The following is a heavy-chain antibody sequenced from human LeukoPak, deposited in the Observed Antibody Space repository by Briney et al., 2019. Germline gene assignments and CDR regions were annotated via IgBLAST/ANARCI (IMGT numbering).Heavy chain of an antibody. J-gene: IGHJ4*02. CDR2: IYYSGST. Sequence: KSAETLSLTCTVSGGSISSYYWSWIGQRPGKGLEGIGYIYYSGSTNYNPSLKSRVTISVDTSKNQFSLKLSSVTAADTAVYYCARGVGEYSSSDGYWGQGTLVTVSS. CDR3: ARGVGEYSSSDGY. V-gene: IGHV4-59*01. D-gene: IGHD6-6*01. CDR1: GGSISSYY.